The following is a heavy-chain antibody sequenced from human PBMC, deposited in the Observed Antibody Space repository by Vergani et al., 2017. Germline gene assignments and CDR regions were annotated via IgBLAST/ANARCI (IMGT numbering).Heavy chain of an antibody. Sequence: EVQLVESGGGLVQPGGSLRLSCAASGFTVSSYDMSWVRQAPGKGLEWVSVIYSGGSTYYADSVKSRFNISRDNAKNTLYLQMNSLRAEDTAVYYCARDKRTEVAAAGTIVYYYYGMDVWGQGTTVTVSS. J-gene: IGHJ6*02. CDR1: GFTVSSYD. V-gene: IGHV3-66*01. CDR2: IYSGGST. CDR3: ARDKRTEVAAAGTIVYYYYGMDV. D-gene: IGHD6-13*01.